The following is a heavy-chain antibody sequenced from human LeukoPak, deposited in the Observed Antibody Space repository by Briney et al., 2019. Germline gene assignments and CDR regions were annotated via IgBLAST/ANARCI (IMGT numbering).Heavy chain of an antibody. CDR3: ARGDSSSGSYWNY. CDR2: ISSSSSYI. V-gene: IGHV3-21*01. Sequence: GGSLRLSCATSGFTFSNYWMNWVRQAPGKGLEWVSSISSSSSYIYYADSVKGRFTISRDNAKNSLYLQMNSLRAEDTAVYYCARGDSSSGSYWNYWGQGTLVTVSS. J-gene: IGHJ4*02. D-gene: IGHD1-26*01. CDR1: GFTFSNYW.